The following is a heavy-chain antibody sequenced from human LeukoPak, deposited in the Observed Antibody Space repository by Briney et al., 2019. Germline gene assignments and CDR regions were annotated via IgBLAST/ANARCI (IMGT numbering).Heavy chain of an antibody. V-gene: IGHV4-59*04. J-gene: IGHJ4*02. CDR2: LYYSGST. CDR1: GGSISSYY. Sequence: SETLSLTCTVSGGSISSYYWSWIRQPPGKGLEWIGSLYYSGSTYYNPSLKSRVTMTVDTSKSQFSLKLSSVTAADTAVYYCARLRGGAVTGYIDYWGQGTLVTVSS. D-gene: IGHD3-9*01. CDR3: ARLRGGAVTGYIDY.